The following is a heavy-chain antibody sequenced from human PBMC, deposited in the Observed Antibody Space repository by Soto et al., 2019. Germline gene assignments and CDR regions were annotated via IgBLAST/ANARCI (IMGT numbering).Heavy chain of an antibody. D-gene: IGHD5-18*01. CDR1: GGSISSYY. CDR2: IYTSGST. CDR3: ARGSYQGPHTAMVQVWFDP. V-gene: IGHV4-4*07. Sequence: SETLSLTCTVSGGSISSYYWSWIRQPAGKGLEWIGRIYTSGSTNYNPSLKSRVTMSVDTSKNQFSLKLSSVTAADTAVYYCARGSYQGPHTAMVQVWFDPWGQGTLVTVSS. J-gene: IGHJ5*02.